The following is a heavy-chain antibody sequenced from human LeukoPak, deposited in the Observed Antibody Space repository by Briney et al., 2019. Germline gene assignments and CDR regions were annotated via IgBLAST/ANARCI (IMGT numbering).Heavy chain of an antibody. D-gene: IGHD6-13*01. Sequence: GESLKISCQGSGYNFPIYWIGWVRQMPGQGLERMGIIYPDGSNTIYGPSFQGQVTISADKSINTAYLEWSSLKASDTAIYYCARQGAAGKYYYYYMDVWGKGTTVTVSS. V-gene: IGHV5-51*01. CDR3: ARQGAAGKYYYYYMDV. CDR1: GYNFPIYW. J-gene: IGHJ6*03. CDR2: IYPDGSNT.